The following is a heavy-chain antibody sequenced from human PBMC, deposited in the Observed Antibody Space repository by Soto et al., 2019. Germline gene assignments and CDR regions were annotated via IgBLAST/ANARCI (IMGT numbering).Heavy chain of an antibody. CDR1: GYTFPSYD. CDR3: AREQIVVVPAAYYYMDV. D-gene: IGHD2-2*01. V-gene: IGHV1-8*01. CDR2: MNPNSGNT. Sequence: ASVKVSCKASGYTFPSYDINWVRQATGQGLEWKGWMNPNSGNTGYAQKFQGRVTMTRNTSISTAYMELSSLRSEDTAVYYCAREQIVVVPAAYYYMDVWGKGTTVTVSS. J-gene: IGHJ6*03.